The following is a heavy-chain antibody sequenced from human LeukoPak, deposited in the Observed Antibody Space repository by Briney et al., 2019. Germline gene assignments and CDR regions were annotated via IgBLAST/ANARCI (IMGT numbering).Heavy chain of an antibody. Sequence: PGGSLRLSCAASGFTFSSYWRHWVRQAPGKGLVWVSRINSDGSSTSYADSVTGRFTISRDNAKNTLDLQMNSLRAEDTAVYYCARGPRVTNNLFDPWGQGTLVTVSS. CDR3: ARGPRVTNNLFDP. V-gene: IGHV3-74*01. J-gene: IGHJ5*02. D-gene: IGHD4-11*01. CDR1: GFTFSSYW. CDR2: INSDGSST.